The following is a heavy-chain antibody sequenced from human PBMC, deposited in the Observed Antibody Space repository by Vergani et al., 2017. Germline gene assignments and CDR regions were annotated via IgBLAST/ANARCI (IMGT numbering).Heavy chain of an antibody. Sequence: QVQLQESGPGLVKPSQTLSLTCTVSGGSISSGSYYWSWIRQPAGKGLEWIGRIYTSGSTNYNPSLKSRVTISVDTSKNQFSLKLSSVTAADTAVYYCAREYYDLWSGSISQAFDIWGQGTMVTVSS. CDR2: IYTSGST. J-gene: IGHJ3*02. CDR1: GGSISSGSYY. CDR3: AREYYDLWSGSISQAFDI. V-gene: IGHV4-61*02. D-gene: IGHD3-3*01.